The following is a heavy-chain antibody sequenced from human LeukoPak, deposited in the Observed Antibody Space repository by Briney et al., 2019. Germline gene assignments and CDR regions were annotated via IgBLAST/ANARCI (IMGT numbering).Heavy chain of an antibody. CDR2: MKVGGSDI. J-gene: IGHJ4*02. Sequence: GGSLRLSCVASGFTFTNDFMTWVRQAPGKGLEWVSNMKVGGSDIHYVDSVKVRFTISSDKARNSLYLQMHTPRDEDTSVYYCARGRGWIYDSWGRGTMVTVSS. D-gene: IGHD6-19*01. CDR3: ARGRGWIYDS. CDR1: GFTFTNDF. V-gene: IGHV3-7*04.